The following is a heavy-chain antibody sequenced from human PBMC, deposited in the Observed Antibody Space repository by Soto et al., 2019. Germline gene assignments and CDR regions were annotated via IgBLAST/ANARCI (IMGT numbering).Heavy chain of an antibody. V-gene: IGHV3-23*01. CDR2: ISPEGFNT. Sequence: AGGSLRHSCAASDFTFDGHGMSWVRQAPGKGPEWVSTISPEGFNTHYADSVRGRFTISRDNSRNTVDQHMRRLRAADTAIYYCVSWVSAHFDYWGQGTPVTVSS. CDR1: DFTFDGHG. CDR3: VSWVSAHFDY. D-gene: IGHD2-8*01. J-gene: IGHJ4*02.